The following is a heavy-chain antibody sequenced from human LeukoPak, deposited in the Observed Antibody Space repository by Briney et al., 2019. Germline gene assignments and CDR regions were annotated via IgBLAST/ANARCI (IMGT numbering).Heavy chain of an antibody. CDR1: GGSISSGGYY. Sequence: SQTLSLTCTVSGGSISSGGYYWGWIRQPPGKGLEWIGSMFYSGSTYYNPSLKSRVTISVDTSKNQFSLKLSSVTAADTAVHYCATDTSAYYSGYFVHWGQGALVTVSS. V-gene: IGHV4-39*02. D-gene: IGHD3-22*01. J-gene: IGHJ4*02. CDR3: ATDTSAYYSGYFVH. CDR2: MFYSGST.